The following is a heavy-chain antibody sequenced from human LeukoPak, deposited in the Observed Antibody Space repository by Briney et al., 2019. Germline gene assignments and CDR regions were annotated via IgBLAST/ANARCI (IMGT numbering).Heavy chain of an antibody. CDR1: GLTFISYA. CDR2: ISYDGSNK. CDR3: ARAPGRDGYNSVFDY. Sequence: CLRLAWAPAGLTFISYAIDCVSQAAGNWSGWVAVISYDGSNKYYAASVNARFTTSRDNSKNTMYLHMNSLRAEDTAVYYCARAPGRDGYNSVFDYWGQGTLVTVSS. V-gene: IGHV3-30*11. J-gene: IGHJ4*02. D-gene: IGHD5-24*01.